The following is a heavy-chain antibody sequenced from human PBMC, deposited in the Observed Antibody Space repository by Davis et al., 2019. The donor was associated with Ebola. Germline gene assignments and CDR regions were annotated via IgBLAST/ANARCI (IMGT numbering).Heavy chain of an antibody. D-gene: IGHD3-9*01. V-gene: IGHV2-5*02. Sequence: SGPTLVKPTQTLTLTCTFSGFSLTTTGVGVGWIRQPPEKALEWLALIYWDDDKRYSPSLKSRLTITKDTSKNQVVLTMTNMDPVDTATYYCAHLVLRYFDWSEPFDYWGQGTLVTVSS. CDR2: IYWDDDK. CDR3: AHLVLRYFDWSEPFDY. CDR1: GFSLTTTGVG. J-gene: IGHJ4*02.